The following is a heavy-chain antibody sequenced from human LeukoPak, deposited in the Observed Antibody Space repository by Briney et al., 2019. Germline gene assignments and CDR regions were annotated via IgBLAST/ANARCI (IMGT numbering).Heavy chain of an antibody. D-gene: IGHD6-13*01. V-gene: IGHV3-30*18. CDR1: GFTFSSYG. Sequence: PGGSLRLSCAASGFTFSSYGMHWVRQAPGKGLEWVAVISYDGSNKYYADSVKGRFTISRDNSKNTLYLQMDSLRAEDTAVYYCAKDTRWRGSSSDAFDIWGQGTMVTVSS. CDR2: ISYDGSNK. J-gene: IGHJ3*02. CDR3: AKDTRWRGSSSDAFDI.